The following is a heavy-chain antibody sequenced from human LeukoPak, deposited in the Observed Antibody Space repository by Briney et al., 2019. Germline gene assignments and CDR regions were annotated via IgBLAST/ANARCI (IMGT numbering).Heavy chain of an antibody. J-gene: IGHJ4*02. CDR3: ARVSEGYSYGLDY. Sequence: GGSLRLSCAASGFTGSSNYMSWVRQAPGKGLEWVSVIYSGGSTYYADSVKGRFTISRDNSKNTLYLQMNSLRAEDTAVYYCARVSEGYSYGLDYWGQGTLVTVSS. CDR2: IYSGGST. CDR1: GFTGSSNY. V-gene: IGHV3-66*01. D-gene: IGHD5-18*01.